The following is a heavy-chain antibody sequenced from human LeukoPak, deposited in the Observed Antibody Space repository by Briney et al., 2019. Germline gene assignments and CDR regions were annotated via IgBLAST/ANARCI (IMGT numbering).Heavy chain of an antibody. CDR1: GGSFSGYY. J-gene: IGHJ4*02. V-gene: IGHV4-34*01. CDR2: INHSGST. CDR3: ARHKTTLRGPLDY. Sequence: SETLSLTCAVYGGSFSGYYWSWIRQPPGKGLEWIGEINHSGSTNYNPSLKSRVTISVDTSKNQFSLKLSSVTAADTAVYYCARHKTTLRGPLDYWGQGTLVTVSS. D-gene: IGHD4-17*01.